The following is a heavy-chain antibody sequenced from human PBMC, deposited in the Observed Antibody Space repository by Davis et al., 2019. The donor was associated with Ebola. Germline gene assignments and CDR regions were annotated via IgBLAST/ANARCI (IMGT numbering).Heavy chain of an antibody. J-gene: IGHJ4*02. CDR1: GFTFSSYA. D-gene: IGHD1-26*01. CDR2: ISGSGGST. Sequence: PGGSLRLSCAASGFTFSSYAMSWVRQAPGKGLEWVSAISGSGGSTYYADSVKGRFTISRDNSKNTLYLQMNSLRAEDTAVYYCAKAPNFETSGSYQTDYFDYWGQGTLVTVSS. V-gene: IGHV3-23*01. CDR3: AKAPNFETSGSYQTDYFDY.